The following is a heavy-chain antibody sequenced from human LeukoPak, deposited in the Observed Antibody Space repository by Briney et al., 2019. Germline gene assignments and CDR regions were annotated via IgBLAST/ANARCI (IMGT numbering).Heavy chain of an antibody. CDR3: ARLAARQTRYYYYYMDV. CDR2: IIPIFGTA. Sequence: SVKVSCKASGGTFSSYAISWVRQAPGQGLEWMGGIIPIFGTANYAQKFQGRVTITADESTSTAYMELSSLRSEDTAVYYCARLAARQTRYYYYYMDVWGKGTTVTVSS. CDR1: GGTFSSYA. V-gene: IGHV1-69*01. D-gene: IGHD6-6*01. J-gene: IGHJ6*03.